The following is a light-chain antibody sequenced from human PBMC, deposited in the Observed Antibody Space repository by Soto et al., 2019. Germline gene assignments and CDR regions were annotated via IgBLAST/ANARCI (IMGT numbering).Light chain of an antibody. J-gene: IGKJ4*01. V-gene: IGKV1-39*01. Sequence: DMEMTQSPSSLSASVGDRVTITCRASQSISNYLNWYQHKPGKVPMLLIYAASSLQSGVPTRFSGSGSGTDFTLTINSLQPEDFATYYCQQSYGTPLTFGGGTKIEIK. CDR1: QSISNY. CDR3: QQSYGTPLT. CDR2: AAS.